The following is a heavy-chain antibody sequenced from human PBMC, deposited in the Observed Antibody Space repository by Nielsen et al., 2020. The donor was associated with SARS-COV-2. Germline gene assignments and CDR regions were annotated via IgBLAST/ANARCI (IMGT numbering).Heavy chain of an antibody. Sequence: GESLKISCAASGFTFSDYYMSWIRQAPGKGLEWVSYISSSGSTIYYADSVKGRFTISRDNAKNSLYLQMNSLRAEDTALYYCAKENCSGGSCYPRAFDYWGQGTLVTVSS. CDR1: GFTFSDYY. CDR2: ISSSGSTI. J-gene: IGHJ4*02. V-gene: IGHV3-11*01. CDR3: AKENCSGGSCYPRAFDY. D-gene: IGHD2-15*01.